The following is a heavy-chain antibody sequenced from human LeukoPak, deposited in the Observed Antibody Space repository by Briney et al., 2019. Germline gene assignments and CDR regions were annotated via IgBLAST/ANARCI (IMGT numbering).Heavy chain of an antibody. V-gene: IGHV4-61*02. CDR1: GVSVRRGNYY. D-gene: IGHD6-6*01. CDR3: ARWSGSVTARNYYYYMDV. J-gene: IGHJ6*03. Sequence: SETLSLTCTVSGVSVRRGNYYWTWIRQPAGSGLEWIGRIYTSGTTDYNPSLRTRVTISVDASRNQFSLNLSSVTAADTAVYYCARWSGSVTARNYYYYMDVWGEGTTVTVSS. CDR2: IYTSGTT.